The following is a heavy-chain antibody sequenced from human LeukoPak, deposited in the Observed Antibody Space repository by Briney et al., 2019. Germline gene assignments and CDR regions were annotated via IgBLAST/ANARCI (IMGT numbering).Heavy chain of an antibody. CDR3: ARERTYCGGDCPYFDY. Sequence: GGSLRLSCAASGFTVSSNYMSWVRQAPGKGLEWVSVIYSGGSTYYADSVKGRFTISRDNSKNTLYLQMNSLRAEDTAVYYCARERTYCGGDCPYFDYWGQGTLVTVSS. V-gene: IGHV3-53*01. CDR1: GFTVSSNY. D-gene: IGHD2-21*02. J-gene: IGHJ4*02. CDR2: IYSGGST.